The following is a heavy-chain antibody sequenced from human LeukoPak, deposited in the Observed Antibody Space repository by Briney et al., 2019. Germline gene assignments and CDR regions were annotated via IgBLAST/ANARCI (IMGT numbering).Heavy chain of an antibody. CDR2: IRFNENNK. V-gene: IGHV3-30*02. Sequence: GGSLRLSCAASGFTFSSYGMHWVRQAPGKGLEWVAFIRFNENNKLYADSVKGRFTISRDKSKNTLYLQMNSLRPEDTAVYYCAKRDAGYSGYAPDYWGQGTLVTVSS. J-gene: IGHJ4*02. CDR3: AKRDAGYSGYAPDY. CDR1: GFTFSSYG. D-gene: IGHD5-12*01.